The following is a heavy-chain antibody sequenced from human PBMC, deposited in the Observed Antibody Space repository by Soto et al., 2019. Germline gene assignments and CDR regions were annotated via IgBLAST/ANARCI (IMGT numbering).Heavy chain of an antibody. CDR2: IKQDGSEK. CDR3: AREGIAVAGNYYYGMDV. J-gene: IGHJ6*02. D-gene: IGHD6-19*01. Sequence: GGSLRLSCAASGFTFSSYWMSWVRQAPGEGLEWVANIKQDGSEKYYVDSVKGRFTISRDNAKNSLYLQMNSLRAEDTAVYYCAREGIAVAGNYYYGMDVWGQGTTVTVSS. CDR1: GFTFSSYW. V-gene: IGHV3-7*05.